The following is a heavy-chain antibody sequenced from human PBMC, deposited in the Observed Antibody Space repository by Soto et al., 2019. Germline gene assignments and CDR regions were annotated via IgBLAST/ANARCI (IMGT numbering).Heavy chain of an antibody. Sequence: SETLSLTCAVSGGSVSSSNWWTWVRQPAGEGLEWIGQIFHSGITCYNPSLKSRITISLDKSKNHLSLTLISVTAADTAVYYCARHGGKSFDYSGHGTLVTVSS. CDR2: IFHSGIT. V-gene: IGHV4-4*02. CDR1: GGSVSSSNW. J-gene: IGHJ4*01. CDR3: ARHGGKSFDY. D-gene: IGHD2-15*01.